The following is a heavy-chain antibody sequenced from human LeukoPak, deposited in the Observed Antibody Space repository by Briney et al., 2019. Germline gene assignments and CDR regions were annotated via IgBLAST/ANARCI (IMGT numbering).Heavy chain of an antibody. CDR2: ISAYNGNT. D-gene: IGHD3-10*01. J-gene: IGHJ4*02. Sequence: ASVKVSCEASGYTFTSYGISWVRQAPGQGLEWMGWISAYNGNTNYAQKLQGRVTMTTDTSTSTAYMELRSLRSDDTAVYYCARDGIDWYGSGSYYNDWGQGTLVTVSS. V-gene: IGHV1-18*01. CDR1: GYTFTSYG. CDR3: ARDGIDWYGSGSYYND.